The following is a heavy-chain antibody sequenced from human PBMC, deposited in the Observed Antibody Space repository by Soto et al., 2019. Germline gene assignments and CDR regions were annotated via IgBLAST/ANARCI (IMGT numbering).Heavy chain of an antibody. J-gene: IGHJ4*02. V-gene: IGHV3-64D*06. CDR2: ISSNGGST. Sequence: VGSLRLSCSSSVFTFSSYAMHCVRHAPGKGLEYVSAISSNGGSTYYADSVKGRFTISRDNSKNTLYLQMSSLRAEDTAVYYCVKPFILRYFDWSLHYWGQGTLDRVSS. D-gene: IGHD3-9*01. CDR3: VKPFILRYFDWSLHY. CDR1: VFTFSSYA.